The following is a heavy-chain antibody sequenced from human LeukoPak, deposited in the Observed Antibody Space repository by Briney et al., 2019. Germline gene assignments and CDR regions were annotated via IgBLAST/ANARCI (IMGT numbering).Heavy chain of an antibody. CDR2: ISYDGSNE. D-gene: IGHD3-16*02. J-gene: IGHJ4*02. V-gene: IGHV3-30*18. CDR1: GFTFSSYG. Sequence: PGGSLRISCVASGFTFSSYGMHWVRQAPGKGLEWVAFISYDGSNENIADSVKGRFIISRDNSKNTLYLQMNSLRAEDTAVYYCAKGPAPRLGEFSYHALVDYWGQGTLVTVSS. CDR3: AKGPAPRLGEFSYHALVDY.